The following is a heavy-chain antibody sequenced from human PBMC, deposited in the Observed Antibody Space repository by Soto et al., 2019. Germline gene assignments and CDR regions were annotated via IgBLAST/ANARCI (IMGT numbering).Heavy chain of an antibody. Sequence: QVQLVQSGAEVKKPGASVKVSCKASGYTFTSYDINWVRQATGQGLEWMGWMNPNSGNTGYAQKFQGRVTMTRNTTMSTEYMELNSLAYDDTAVYYCAREEGATRVDVWGQGSTVTVSS. CDR3: AREEGATRVDV. CDR1: GYTFTSYD. D-gene: IGHD1-26*01. J-gene: IGHJ6*02. CDR2: MNPNSGNT. V-gene: IGHV1-8*01.